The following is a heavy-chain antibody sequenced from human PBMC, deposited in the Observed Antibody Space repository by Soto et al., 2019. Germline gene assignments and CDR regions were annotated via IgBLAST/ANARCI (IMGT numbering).Heavy chain of an antibody. CDR2: IYASRAT. V-gene: IGHV4-59*01. CDR3: ARSHSFDGSIYHYYFDF. CDR1: GGSIGSFY. Sequence: PSATLSLTCTVSGGSIGSFYWSWIRQSPGVTLEWIGYIYASRATTYNPSLESRITMSVDIPNNEFSLDLTSVTAADTAVYYCARSHSFDGSIYHYYFDFWGQGTLVTVSS. D-gene: IGHD3-3*02. J-gene: IGHJ4*02.